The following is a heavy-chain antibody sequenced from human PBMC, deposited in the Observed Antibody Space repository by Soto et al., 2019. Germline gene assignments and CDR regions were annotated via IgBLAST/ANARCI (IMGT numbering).Heavy chain of an antibody. CDR3: SVSPRAEVGALDY. J-gene: IGHJ4*02. D-gene: IGHD1-26*01. CDR2: FLPIFGAR. Sequence: VQLVQAWAGVKKAWFLVEGFRKSFWGHPRHFSFNWVAKGPRTGVGWVGIFLPIFGARNYAQEFQGRVTFSADESTSTTSMELSSLTSEDTAIYYCSVSPRAEVGALDYWGQGALVTVSS. V-gene: IGHV1-69*18. CDR1: WGHPRHFS.